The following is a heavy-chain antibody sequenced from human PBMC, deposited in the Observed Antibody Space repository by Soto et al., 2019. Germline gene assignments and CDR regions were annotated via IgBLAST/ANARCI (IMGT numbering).Heavy chain of an antibody. CDR2: ISNDGRDR. J-gene: IGHJ5*02. D-gene: IGHD1-1*01. V-gene: IGHV3-30*18. CDR3: AKYVSNTGWNLPFDP. Sequence: QVQLVESGGGVVQPGTSLRLSCTAAGFRFTTYGMHWVRQAPGKGLEWVAVISNDGRDRYYGDSVRGRFTISRDNSSNSLYLEKSSLRPEDTAVYYCAKYVSNTGWNLPFDPCGQGTLVIVSS. CDR1: GFRFTTYG.